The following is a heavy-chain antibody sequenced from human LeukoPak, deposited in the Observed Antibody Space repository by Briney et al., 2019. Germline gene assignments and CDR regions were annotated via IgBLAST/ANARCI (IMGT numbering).Heavy chain of an antibody. V-gene: IGHV4-4*02. J-gene: IGHJ5*02. Sequence: PSETLSLTCAVSGASISSNNWWWSWVRQPPGKGLEWIGEIYHSGSTNYNPSLKSRVTISVDTSKNQFSLKLSSVTAADTAVYYCARDWGEDWFDPWGQGTLVTVSS. CDR3: ARDWGEDWFDP. CDR1: GASISSNNW. CDR2: IYHSGST. D-gene: IGHD3-10*01.